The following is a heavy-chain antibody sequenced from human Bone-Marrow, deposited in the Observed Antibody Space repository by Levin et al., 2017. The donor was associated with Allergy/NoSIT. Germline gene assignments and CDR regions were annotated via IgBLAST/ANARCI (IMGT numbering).Heavy chain of an antibody. J-gene: IGHJ6*02. CDR2: IVVGSGNT. CDR3: AAPTSGPYYYYGMDG. D-gene: IGHD3-10*01. CDR1: GFTFTSSA. V-gene: IGHV1-58*02. Sequence: SVKVSCKASGFTFTSSAMQWVRQARGQRLEWIGWIVVGSGNTNYAQKFQERVTITRDMSTSTAYMELSSLRSEDTAVYYCAAPTSGPYYYYGMDGWGQGTTVTVSS.